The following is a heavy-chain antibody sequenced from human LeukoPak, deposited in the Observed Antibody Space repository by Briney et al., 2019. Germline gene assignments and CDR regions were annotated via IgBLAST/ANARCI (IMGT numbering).Heavy chain of an antibody. CDR2: INHSGST. Sequence: SETLSLTCAVYGGSFSGYYWSWIRQPPGKGLEWIGEINHSGSTNYNPSLKSRVTISVDTSKNQFSLKLSSVTAADTAVYYCASELAAAGTYWFDPWGQGTLVTVSS. V-gene: IGHV4-34*01. J-gene: IGHJ5*02. D-gene: IGHD6-13*01. CDR3: ASELAAAGTYWFDP. CDR1: GGSFSGYY.